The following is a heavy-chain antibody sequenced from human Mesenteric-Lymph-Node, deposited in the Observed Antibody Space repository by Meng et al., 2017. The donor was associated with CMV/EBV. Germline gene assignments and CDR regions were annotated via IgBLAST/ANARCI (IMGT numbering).Heavy chain of an antibody. J-gene: IGHJ4*02. CDR1: GTTFSTFA. CDR2: INNSGGYT. CDR3: AKGGAHLAVSGLLDS. D-gene: IGHD6-19*01. V-gene: IGHV3-23*01. Sequence: GGSLRLSCAVSGTTFSTFAMNWVRQAPGKGLEWVAGINNSGGYTYYGDSVKGRFTISRDNSNNMVYLQMNSLRPEGTAVYYCAKGGAHLAVSGLLDSWGQGTLVTVSS.